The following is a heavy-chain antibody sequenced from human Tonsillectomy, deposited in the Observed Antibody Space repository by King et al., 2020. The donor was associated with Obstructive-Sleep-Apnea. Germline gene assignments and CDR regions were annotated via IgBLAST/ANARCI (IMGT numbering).Heavy chain of an antibody. CDR2: IHYIGST. CDR3: AKRGGGGDPPPYYFDH. D-gene: IGHD3-16*01. V-gene: IGHV4-59*01. Sequence: QLQESGPGLVKPSETLSLTCSVSGGSISGYYWSWIRQSPGKGLEWIGYIHYIGSTNYNPSLKSRVTISVDTSKNQFSLQMNSVTAADTAVYYCAKRGGGGDPPPYYFDHWGQGTLVTVSS. CDR1: GGSISGYY. J-gene: IGHJ4*02.